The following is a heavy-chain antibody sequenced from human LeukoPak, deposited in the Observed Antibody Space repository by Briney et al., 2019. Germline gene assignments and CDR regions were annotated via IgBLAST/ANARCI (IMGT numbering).Heavy chain of an antibody. D-gene: IGHD2-2*02. CDR3: ARARYCSSTSCYIPGYNWFDP. V-gene: IGHV3-33*01. Sequence: GRSLRLSCAASGFTFSSYGMHWVRQAPGKGLEWVAVIWYDGSNKYYADSVKGRFTISRDNSKNTLYLQMNSLRAEDTAVYYCARARYCSSTSCYIPGYNWFDPWGQGTLVTLSS. J-gene: IGHJ5*02. CDR1: GFTFSSYG. CDR2: IWYDGSNK.